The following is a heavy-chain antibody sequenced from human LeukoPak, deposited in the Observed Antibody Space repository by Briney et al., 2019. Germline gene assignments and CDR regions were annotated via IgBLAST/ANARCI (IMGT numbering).Heavy chain of an antibody. D-gene: IGHD5-18*01. Sequence: SETLSLTCAVSGYSISSGYYWGWIRQPPGKGLEWIGSIYHSGSTYYNPSLKSRVTISVDTSKNQFSLKLSSVTAADTAVYYCARDSGCSYGATVDYWGQGTLVTVSS. CDR1: GYSISSGYY. V-gene: IGHV4-38-2*02. CDR3: ARDSGCSYGATVDY. J-gene: IGHJ4*02. CDR2: IYHSGST.